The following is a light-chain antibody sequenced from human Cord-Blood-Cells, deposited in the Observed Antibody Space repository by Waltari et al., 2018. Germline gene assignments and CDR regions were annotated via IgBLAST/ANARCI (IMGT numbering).Light chain of an antibody. CDR1: QSISSW. CDR2: KAS. V-gene: IGKV1-5*03. Sequence: DIQMTQSPSTLSASVGDRVTITCRASQSISSWLAWYQQKPGKAPKLLTDKASRLESGVPSRVSGRGCGTEFTLTISSLQPDDVATYCCQQYNSYGTFGQGTKVEIK. CDR3: QQYNSYGT. J-gene: IGKJ1*01.